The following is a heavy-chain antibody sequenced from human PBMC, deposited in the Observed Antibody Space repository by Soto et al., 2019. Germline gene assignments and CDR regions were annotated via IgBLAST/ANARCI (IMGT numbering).Heavy chain of an antibody. CDR2: FDPEDGET. CDR3: ARDPGATIYDYSNYVDY. CDR1: GYTLTELS. J-gene: IGHJ4*02. Sequence: ASVKVSCKVSGYTLTELSMHWVRQAPGKGLEWMGGFDPEDGETIYAQKFQGRVTMTEDTSTDTAYMELSSLRSEDTAVYYCARDPGATIYDYSNYVDYWGQGTLVTVSS. D-gene: IGHD4-4*01. V-gene: IGHV1-24*01.